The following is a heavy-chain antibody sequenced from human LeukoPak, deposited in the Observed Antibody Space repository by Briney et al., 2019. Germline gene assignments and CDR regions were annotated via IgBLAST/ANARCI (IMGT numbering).Heavy chain of an antibody. CDR1: GFTFSSYS. CDR2: ISSSSSYI. J-gene: IGHJ4*02. D-gene: IGHD5-18*01. Sequence: GGSLRLSCAASGFTFSSYSMNWVRQAPGKGLEWVSSISSSSSYIYYADSVKGRFTISRDNAKNSLYLQMNSLRAKDTAVYYCARDPGYSYGNPVDYWGQGTLVTVSS. V-gene: IGHV3-21*01. CDR3: ARDPGYSYGNPVDY.